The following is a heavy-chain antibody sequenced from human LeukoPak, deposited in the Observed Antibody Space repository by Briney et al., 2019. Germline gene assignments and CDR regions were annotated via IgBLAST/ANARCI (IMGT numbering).Heavy chain of an antibody. Sequence: SGPTLVKPTQTLTLTCTFSGFSLSSSGVGVGWIRQPPGNALEWLALIYWNGDIRYSRSLKSRLTSTKDTSKHQVVLTMTNMDPVDTATYYCAHQLEVQWLVAFDSWGQGTLVTVSS. CDR1: GFSLSSSGVG. J-gene: IGHJ4*02. CDR3: AHQLEVQWLVAFDS. V-gene: IGHV2-5*01. D-gene: IGHD6-19*01. CDR2: IYWNGDI.